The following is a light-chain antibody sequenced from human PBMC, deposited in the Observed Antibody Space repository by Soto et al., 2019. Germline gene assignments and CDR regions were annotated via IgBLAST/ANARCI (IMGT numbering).Light chain of an antibody. V-gene: IGKV1-17*02. J-gene: IGKJ4*01. Sequence: DVQMTQSPSSLSASVGDRVTITCWASQGVSGDLCWYQQKPGKAPKRLIYAASSLSSGVPSRFSGGGSGTEFTLTISDLQPEDSATYYCQQRYSYPITFGGGTKVEI. CDR3: QQRYSYPIT. CDR1: QGVSGD. CDR2: AAS.